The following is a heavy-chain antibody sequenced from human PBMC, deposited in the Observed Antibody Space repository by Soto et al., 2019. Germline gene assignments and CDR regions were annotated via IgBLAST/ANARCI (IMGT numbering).Heavy chain of an antibody. J-gene: IGHJ4*02. V-gene: IGHV1-69*08. CDR2: IIPLLDVT. CDR3: ARDSGTVGYDDS. D-gene: IGHD3-10*01. CDR1: GGTFSTYT. Sequence: QVQLVQSGAEVKKPGSSVKVSCKASGGTFSTYTINWVRQAPGQGLEWMGRIIPLLDVTNNAQRFQGRVTITADKSTGTVYMELTSLTSQDTAVYYCARDSGTVGYDDSWGQGTLVTVSS.